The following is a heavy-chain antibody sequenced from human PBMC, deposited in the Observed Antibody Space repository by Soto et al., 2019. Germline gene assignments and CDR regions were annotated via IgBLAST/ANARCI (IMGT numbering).Heavy chain of an antibody. CDR2: INAGNGNT. CDR1: GYTFTSYA. D-gene: IGHD2-2*01. J-gene: IGHJ6*02. V-gene: IGHV1-3*01. CDR3: ARTSHHQLLLGGDYYGMDV. Sequence: ASVKVSCKASGYTFTSYAMHWVRQAPGQRLEWMGWINAGNGNTNYAQKFQGWVTMTRDTSISTVYMELSRLRSDDTAVYYCARTSHHQLLLGGDYYGMDVWVQGTTVTVSS.